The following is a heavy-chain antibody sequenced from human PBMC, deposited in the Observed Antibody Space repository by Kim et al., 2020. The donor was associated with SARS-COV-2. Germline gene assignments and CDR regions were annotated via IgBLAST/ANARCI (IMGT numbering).Heavy chain of an antibody. CDR3: ATVRQVAPPLAYYYYYGMDV. CDR1: GYTLTELS. V-gene: IGHV1-24*01. D-gene: IGHD2-15*01. CDR2: FDPEDGET. Sequence: ASVKVSCKVSGYTLTELSMHWVRQALGKGLEWMGGFDPEDGETIYAQKFQGRVTMTEDTSTDTAYMELSSLRSEDTAVYYCATVRQVAPPLAYYYYYGMDVWGQGTTVTVSS. J-gene: IGHJ6*02.